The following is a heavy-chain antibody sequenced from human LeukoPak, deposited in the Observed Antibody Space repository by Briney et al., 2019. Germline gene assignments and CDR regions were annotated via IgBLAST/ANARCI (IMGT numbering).Heavy chain of an antibody. J-gene: IGHJ4*02. Sequence: GGSLRLSCAASGFTFSSYGMHWVRQAPGKGLEWVAFIRYDGSNKYYADSVKGRFTISRDNSKNTLYLQMNSLRAEDTAVYYCAKDQVPAATFDYWGQGTLVTVSS. D-gene: IGHD2-2*01. CDR3: AKDQVPAATFDY. V-gene: IGHV3-30*02. CDR2: IRYDGSNK. CDR1: GFTFSSYG.